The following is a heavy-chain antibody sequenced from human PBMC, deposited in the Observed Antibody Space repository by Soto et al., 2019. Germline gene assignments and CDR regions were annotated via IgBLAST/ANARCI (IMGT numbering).Heavy chain of an antibody. Sequence: EVQLLESGGALEHPGGSLRLSCAASGFAFSTYAMTWVRQAPGKGLEWVSVISGIGGSSYYAASVKGRFTISRDNSKNTLFLQMSGLRAEDTAVYYCAKVTKRAAAGRYEYY. V-gene: IGHV3-23*01. CDR1: GFAFSTYA. D-gene: IGHD6-13*01. CDR3: AKVTKRAAAGRYEYY. J-gene: IGHJ6*03. CDR2: ISGIGGSS.